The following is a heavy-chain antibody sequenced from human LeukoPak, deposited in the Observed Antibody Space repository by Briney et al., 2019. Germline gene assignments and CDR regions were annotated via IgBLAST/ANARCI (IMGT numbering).Heavy chain of an antibody. CDR1: GGTFRSYA. V-gene: IGHV1-69*13. Sequence: GASVKVSCKASGGTFRSYAITWVRQAPGQGLEWMGGIIPIFGTANYSRKVQDRVRITADESTRTAYMELSSLSSEDTAVYYCARDVRHRYCSSSSCYWGWLDPWGQGTLVTVSS. CDR3: ARDVRHRYCSSSSCYWGWLDP. CDR2: IIPIFGTA. J-gene: IGHJ5*02. D-gene: IGHD2-2*01.